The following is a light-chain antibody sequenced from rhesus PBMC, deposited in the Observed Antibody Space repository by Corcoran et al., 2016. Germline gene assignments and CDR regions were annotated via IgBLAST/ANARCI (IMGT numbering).Light chain of an antibody. V-gene: IGKV3-10*01. Sequence: QVILTQSPATLSLSPGERATLSCRASQSVSSYLAWYQQKPGQAPRLLIYGASSRATGIPDRFRGRGSGTDFTLTISSLEPEDVGVYHCYQHSSGFTFGPGTKLDIK. J-gene: IGKJ3*01. CDR1: QSVSSY. CDR2: GAS. CDR3: YQHSSGFT.